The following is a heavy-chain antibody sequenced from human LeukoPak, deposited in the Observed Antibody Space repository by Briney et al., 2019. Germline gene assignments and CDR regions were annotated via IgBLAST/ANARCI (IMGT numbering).Heavy chain of an antibody. Sequence: SETLSLTCTVSGGSISSYYWSWIRQPAGKGLEWIGRIYTSGSTNYNPSLKSRVTMSVDTSKNQFSLKLSSVTAADTAVYYCAREGTLQPAYYYDSRGFDPWGQGTLVTVSS. CDR1: GGSISSYY. CDR2: IYTSGST. D-gene: IGHD3-22*01. V-gene: IGHV4-4*07. CDR3: AREGTLQPAYYYDSRGFDP. J-gene: IGHJ5*02.